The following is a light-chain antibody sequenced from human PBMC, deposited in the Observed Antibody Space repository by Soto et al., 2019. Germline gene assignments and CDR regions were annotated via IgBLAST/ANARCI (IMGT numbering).Light chain of an antibody. CDR2: TNR. Sequence: QSVLTQPPSVSGAPGQRVTMSCTGSSSNIGAGYHVHWYQQLPGTAPKLLIYTNRYRPSGVPGRFSGSRSGTSASLAITGLQAEDEADYYCQSYDSSLGYVFGTGTRSPS. J-gene: IGLJ1*01. CDR1: SSNIGAGYH. V-gene: IGLV1-40*01. CDR3: QSYDSSLGYV.